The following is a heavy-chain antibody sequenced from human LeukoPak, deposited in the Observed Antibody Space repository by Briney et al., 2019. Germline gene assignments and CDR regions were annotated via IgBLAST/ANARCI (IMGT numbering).Heavy chain of an antibody. CDR1: GITFSDYY. D-gene: IGHD2-8*01. J-gene: IGHJ4*02. Sequence: GGSLRLSCVASGITFSDYYMNWIRQAPGKGLEWVSYISGSGSTKYYADSVKGRSTISRDNAKNSLYLQMNSLRAEDTAVYYCARGGYCSNVVCYTSRSLDYWGQGTLVTVSS. CDR3: ARGGYCSNVVCYTSRSLDY. CDR2: ISGSGSTK. V-gene: IGHV3-11*01.